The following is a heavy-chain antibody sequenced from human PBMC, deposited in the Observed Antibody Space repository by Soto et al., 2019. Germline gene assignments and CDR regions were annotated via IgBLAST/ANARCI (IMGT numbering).Heavy chain of an antibody. CDR1: GYTFTSYY. D-gene: IGHD3-22*01. CDR2: INPSGGST. V-gene: IGHV1-46*01. Sequence: ASVKVSCKASGYTFTSYYMHWVRQAPGQGLEWMEIINPSGGSTSYAQKFQGRVTMTRDTSTSTVYMELSSLRSEDTAVYYCSIHYYYGSSGYYPSYGMDVWGQGTTVTVSS. CDR3: SIHYYYGSSGYYPSYGMDV. J-gene: IGHJ6*02.